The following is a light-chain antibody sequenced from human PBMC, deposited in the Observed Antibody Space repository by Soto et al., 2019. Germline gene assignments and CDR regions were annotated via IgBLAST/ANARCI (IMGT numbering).Light chain of an antibody. CDR2: GAY. J-gene: IGKJ4*01. V-gene: IGKV3-20*01. CDR1: QTITGSY. CDR3: QQFVSPLT. Sequence: EIVLTQFPGTLSLSPGERATLSCRASQTITGSYLAWYQQKPGQAPRLVMFGAYNRATGIPDRFSGGRSGTDFTLPISRLEPEDFAVYYCQQFVSPLTFGGGTRVEIK.